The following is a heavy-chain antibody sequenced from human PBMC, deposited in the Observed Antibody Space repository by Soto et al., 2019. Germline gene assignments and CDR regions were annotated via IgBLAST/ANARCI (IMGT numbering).Heavy chain of an antibody. Sequence: GGSLRLSCAASGFTFSSYAMHWVRQAPGKGLEWVAVISYDGSNKYYADSVKGRFTISRDNSKNTLYLQMNSLRAEDTAVYYCARDSARVTYYYYYGMDVWGQGTTVTVSS. D-gene: IGHD4-4*01. V-gene: IGHV3-30-3*01. J-gene: IGHJ6*02. CDR2: ISYDGSNK. CDR3: ARDSARVTYYYYYGMDV. CDR1: GFTFSSYA.